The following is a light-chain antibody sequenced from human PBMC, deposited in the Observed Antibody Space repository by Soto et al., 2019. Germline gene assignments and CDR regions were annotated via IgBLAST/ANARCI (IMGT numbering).Light chain of an antibody. CDR3: QQYHSYSWT. Sequence: EIVLTQSPATLSLSPGERATLSCRASQSVSSYLAWYQQKPGQAPRLLIYDASNRATGIPARFSGSGSGTDFTLTISSLEPEDFAVYYCQQYHSYSWTFGQGTKVEIK. CDR2: DAS. CDR1: QSVSSY. J-gene: IGKJ1*01. V-gene: IGKV3-11*01.